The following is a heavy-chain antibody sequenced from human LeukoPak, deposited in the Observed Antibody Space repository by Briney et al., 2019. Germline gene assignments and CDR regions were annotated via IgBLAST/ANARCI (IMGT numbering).Heavy chain of an antibody. J-gene: IGHJ6*02. CDR2: ISYDGSNK. CDR1: GFTFSSYG. CDR3: AKDWQRQTTVTIYYYYYGMDV. V-gene: IGHV3-30*18. Sequence: PGGSLRLSCAASGFTFSSYGMHWVRQAPGKGLEWVAVISYDGSNKYYADSVKGRFTISRDNSKNTLYLQMNSLRAEDTAVYYCAKDWQRQTTVTIYYYYYGMDVWGQGTTVTVSS. D-gene: IGHD4-17*01.